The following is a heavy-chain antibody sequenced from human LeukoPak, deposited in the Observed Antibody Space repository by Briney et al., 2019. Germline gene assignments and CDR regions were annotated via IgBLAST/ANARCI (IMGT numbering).Heavy chain of an antibody. J-gene: IGHJ4*02. Sequence: PGGSLRLSCAASGFTFSSFAMSWVRQAPGEGLEWVSAIRGSADSTYYADSVKGRFTISRDNSKNTLYLQMNSLRAEDTAVYYCAKSLFADYGDYARYWGQGTLVTVSS. CDR2: IRGSADST. CDR1: GFTFSSFA. CDR3: AKSLFADYGDYARY. V-gene: IGHV3-23*01. D-gene: IGHD4-17*01.